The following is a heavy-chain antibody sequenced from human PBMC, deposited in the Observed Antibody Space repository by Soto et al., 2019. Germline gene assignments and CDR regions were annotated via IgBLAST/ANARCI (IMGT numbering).Heavy chain of an antibody. CDR2: ISDGGDLT. D-gene: IGHD3-10*01. V-gene: IGHV3-23*01. CDR1: GFAFTGHP. J-gene: IGHJ3*02. Sequence: PGGSLRLSCAASGFAFTGHPMSWVRQAPEKGLEWVAGISDGGDLTYNADSVKGRFTISRDNSRNTLYLQRNSLRAEDTAVYYGARRVIGSSRAFDIWGQGTMVTVS. CDR3: ARRVIGSSRAFDI.